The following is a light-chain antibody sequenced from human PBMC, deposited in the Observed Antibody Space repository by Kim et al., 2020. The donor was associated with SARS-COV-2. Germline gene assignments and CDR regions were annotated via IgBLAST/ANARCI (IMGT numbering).Light chain of an antibody. CDR1: QGVSSF. CDR3: QKYDSAPHT. Sequence: DIQMTQSPSTLSASVGDRVTITCRASQGVSSFLAWYQQKPGKVPKLLIYDTSTLEAGVPSRFSGSGSGTQFTLTISSLQPEDFATYSCQKYDSAPHTFGQGTKLEI. V-gene: IGKV1-27*01. CDR2: DTS. J-gene: IGKJ2*01.